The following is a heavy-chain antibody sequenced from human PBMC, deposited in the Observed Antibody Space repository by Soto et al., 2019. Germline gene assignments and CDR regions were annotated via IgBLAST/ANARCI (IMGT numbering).Heavy chain of an antibody. D-gene: IGHD6-13*01. J-gene: IGHJ4*02. Sequence: QVQLVQSGAEVKKPGASVKVSCKASGYTFTSYDINWVRQATGQGLEWMGWMSPQSGNTGYAQNFQGRVIMTRDTSINTAYLELSSLRSEYTAVYYCARGVDAGLDYWGQGALVTVSS. CDR3: ARGVDAGLDY. CDR1: GYTFTSYD. CDR2: MSPQSGNT. V-gene: IGHV1-8*01.